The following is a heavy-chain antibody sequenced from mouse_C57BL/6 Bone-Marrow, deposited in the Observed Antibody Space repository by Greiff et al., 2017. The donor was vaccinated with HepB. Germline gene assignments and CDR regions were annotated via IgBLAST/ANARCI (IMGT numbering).Heavy chain of an antibody. V-gene: IGHV7-3*01. J-gene: IGHJ2*01. Sequence: EVMLVESGGGLVQPGGSLSLSCAASGFTFTDYYMSWVRQPPGKALEWLGFIRNKANGYTTEYSASVKGRFTISRDNSQSILYLQMNALRAEDSATYYCARYDSSVFYYFDYWGQGTTLTVSS. CDR3: ARYDSSVFYYFDY. CDR1: GFTFTDYY. CDR2: IRNKANGYTT. D-gene: IGHD3-2*02.